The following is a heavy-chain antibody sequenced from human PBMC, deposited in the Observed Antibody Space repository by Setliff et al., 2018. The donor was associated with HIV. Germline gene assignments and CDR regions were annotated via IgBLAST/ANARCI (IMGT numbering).Heavy chain of an antibody. CDR1: GFTFSSYA. Sequence: PGGSLRLSCAASGFTFSSYAMTWVRQAPGKGLEWVSSITGSGDSTYYANSVKGRFTISRDSSKNTLSLQMSSLRAEDTAVYYCARKLRPGYGMDVWGQGTPVTVSS. V-gene: IGHV3-23*01. D-gene: IGHD3-10*01. CDR3: ARKLRPGYGMDV. CDR2: ITGSGDST. J-gene: IGHJ6*02.